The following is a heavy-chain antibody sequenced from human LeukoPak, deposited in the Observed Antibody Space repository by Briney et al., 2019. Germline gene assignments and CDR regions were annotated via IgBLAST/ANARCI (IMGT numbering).Heavy chain of an antibody. V-gene: IGHV4-39*07. Sequence: KTSETLSLTCTVSGGSISSSDYYWGWIRQPPGKGLEWIGSIYYSVTTYYNPSLKSRVTISVDTSKNQFSLKLNSVTAADTAVYYCAKDVGVVVVLYFDYWGQGTLVTVSS. D-gene: IGHD2-2*01. J-gene: IGHJ4*02. CDR2: IYYSVTT. CDR1: GGSISSSDYY. CDR3: AKDVGVVVVLYFDY.